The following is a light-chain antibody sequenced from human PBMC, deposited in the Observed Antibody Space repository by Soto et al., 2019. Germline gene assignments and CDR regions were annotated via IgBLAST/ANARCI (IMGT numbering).Light chain of an antibody. CDR2: EVN. J-gene: IGLJ1*01. CDR1: SSNIGNNY. V-gene: IGLV2-14*01. Sequence: QSVLTQPPSVSAAPGQKVTISCSGGSSNIGNNYVSWFQQHPGKAPKLMISEVNNRPSGVSNRFSGSKSGNTAYLTISGLQVEDEAEYFCFSFTTTSTHVFGTGTKLTVL. CDR3: FSFTTTSTHV.